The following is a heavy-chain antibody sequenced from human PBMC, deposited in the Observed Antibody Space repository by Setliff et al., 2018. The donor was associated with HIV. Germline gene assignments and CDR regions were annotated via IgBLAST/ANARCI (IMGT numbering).Heavy chain of an antibody. Sequence: LRLSCAASGFTFNTYAVTWVRQAPGKGLEWVSVISADGLTTFYADSVKGRFTISRDNSKDTLYLQMNSLRAEDTALYYCATSTRPYWGQGTLVTVSS. D-gene: IGHD6-6*01. CDR3: ATSTRPY. V-gene: IGHV3-23*01. CDR2: ISADGLTT. CDR1: GFTFNTYA. J-gene: IGHJ4*02.